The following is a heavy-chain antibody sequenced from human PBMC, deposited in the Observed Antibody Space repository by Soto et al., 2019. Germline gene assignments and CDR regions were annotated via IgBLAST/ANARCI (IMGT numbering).Heavy chain of an antibody. D-gene: IGHD3-10*01. J-gene: IGHJ6*02. CDR2: INPNSGGT. CDR1: GYTFTCYY. Sequence: ASVKVSCKASGYTFTCYYMHWVRQAPGQGLEWMGWINPNSGGTNYAQKFQGRVTMTRDTSISTAYMELSRLRSDDTAVYYCARIEGSGSYYRRLYYYGMDVWGQGTTVTVSS. CDR3: ARIEGSGSYYRRLYYYGMDV. V-gene: IGHV1-2*02.